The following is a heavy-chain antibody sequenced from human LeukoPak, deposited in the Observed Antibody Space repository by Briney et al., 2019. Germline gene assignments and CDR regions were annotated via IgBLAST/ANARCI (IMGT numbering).Heavy chain of an antibody. J-gene: IGHJ6*03. Sequence: RASVKVSCKASGYTFTSYGISWVRQAPGQGLEWMGWISAYNGNTNYAQKLQGRVTITTDTSTSTAYMELSSLRSEDTAVYYCARVDFWSGYPPPNYMDVWGKGTTVTVSS. CDR2: ISAYNGNT. D-gene: IGHD3-3*01. CDR3: ARVDFWSGYPPPNYMDV. V-gene: IGHV1-18*01. CDR1: GYTFTSYG.